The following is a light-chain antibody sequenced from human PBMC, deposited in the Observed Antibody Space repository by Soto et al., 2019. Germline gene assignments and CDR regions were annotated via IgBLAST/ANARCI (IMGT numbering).Light chain of an antibody. CDR1: QSISSSC. J-gene: IGKJ1*01. V-gene: IGKV3-20*01. CDR2: GAF. CDR3: RRHDSFPWT. Sequence: IGLTMSPGTLSLSKEERATLYCRASQSISSSCLAWYHQRPGQAPRLLIYGAFNRAAGIPDRFSGSGYGAKVSFSINCVGPEPFLWYSSRRHDSFPWTFGQGAKXXI.